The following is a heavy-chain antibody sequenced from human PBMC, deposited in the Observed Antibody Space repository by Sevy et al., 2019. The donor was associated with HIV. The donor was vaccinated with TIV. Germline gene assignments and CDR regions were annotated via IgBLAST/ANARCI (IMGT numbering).Heavy chain of an antibody. J-gene: IGHJ4*02. V-gene: IGHV4-39*01. CDR2: IYYSGST. D-gene: IGHD3-9*01. CDR1: GDSINSNDYY. CDR3: ARHLPLAYYEILTPDSRPFDN. Sequence: SETLSLTCGVSGDSINSNDYYWGWIRQPPGNGLEWIGTIYYSGSTYYNPSLKSRVTISVDTSKNQFSLKLTPVTTADTALYYCARHLPLAYYEILTPDSRPFDNWGQGTLVTVSS.